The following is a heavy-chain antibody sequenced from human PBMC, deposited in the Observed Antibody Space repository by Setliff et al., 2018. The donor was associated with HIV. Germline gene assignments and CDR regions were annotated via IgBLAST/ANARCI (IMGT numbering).Heavy chain of an antibody. V-gene: IGHV1-18*01. D-gene: IGHD2-2*01. CDR2: IGSYSGYA. CDR3: VRGHCNSDKCWYTWFDP. Sequence: ASVKVSCKASNYTLINYGVSWVRQAPGQGLEWMGWIGSYSGYAIYAQKFQDRLTMTTDTSTTTASMELRSLRSDDTAVYYCVRGHCNSDKCWYTWFDPWGQGTLVTVSS. J-gene: IGHJ5*02. CDR1: NYTLINYG.